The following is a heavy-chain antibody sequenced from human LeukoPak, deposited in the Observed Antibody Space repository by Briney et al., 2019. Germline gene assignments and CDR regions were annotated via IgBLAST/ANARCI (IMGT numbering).Heavy chain of an antibody. CDR3: ARIETYYDILGEVDY. V-gene: IGHV3-21*01. CDR2: ISSSSSYI. J-gene: IGHJ4*02. CDR1: GFTFSSYS. D-gene: IGHD3-9*01. Sequence: GGSLRLSCAASGFTFSSYSMNWVRQAPGKGLEWVSSISSSSSYIYYADSVKGRFTISRDNAKNSLYLQMNSLRAEDTAVYYCARIETYYDILGEVDYWGQGTLVTVSS.